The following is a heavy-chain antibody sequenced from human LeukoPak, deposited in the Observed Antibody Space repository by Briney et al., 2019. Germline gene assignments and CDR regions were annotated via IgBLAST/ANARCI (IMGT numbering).Heavy chain of an antibody. CDR3: ARILTPYGSGIDRDYYGMDV. Sequence: HPGGSLRLSCAASGFTFDDYAMHWVRQAPGKGLEWVSGISWNSGSIGYADSVKGRFTISRDNAKNSLYLQMNSLRAEDTALYYCARILTPYGSGIDRDYYGMDVWGQGTTVTVSS. J-gene: IGHJ6*02. CDR1: GFTFDDYA. D-gene: IGHD3-10*01. V-gene: IGHV3-9*01. CDR2: ISWNSGSI.